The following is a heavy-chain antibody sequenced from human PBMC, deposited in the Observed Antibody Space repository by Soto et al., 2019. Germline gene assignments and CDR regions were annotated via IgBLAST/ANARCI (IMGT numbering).Heavy chain of an antibody. V-gene: IGHV3-30*18. CDR3: AKDLIDYSGYDYLDS. Sequence: PGGSLRLSCAASGFTFSFYGMHWVRQAPGKGLEWVAVISYDGINKYYADSAKGRFTISRDNSKNTLYLQINSLRAEDTAVYYCAKDLIDYSGYDYLDSWGQGTLVTVSS. CDR1: GFTFSFYG. D-gene: IGHD5-12*01. J-gene: IGHJ4*02. CDR2: ISYDGINK.